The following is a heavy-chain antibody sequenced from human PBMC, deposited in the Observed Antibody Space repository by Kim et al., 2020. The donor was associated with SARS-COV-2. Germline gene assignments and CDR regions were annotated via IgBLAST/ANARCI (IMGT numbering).Heavy chain of an antibody. D-gene: IGHD3-10*01. Sequence: SEALSLTCTVSGGSISSSSYYWGWIRQPPGKGLEWIGSIYYSGSTYYNPSIKSRVTISVDTSKNQFSLKLSSVTAADTAVYYCARHNYYGSGSYYNPGGYNPFDYWGQGTLVTVSS. V-gene: IGHV4-39*01. CDR1: GGSISSSSYY. J-gene: IGHJ4*02. CDR2: IYYSGST. CDR3: ARHNYYGSGSYYNPGGYNPFDY.